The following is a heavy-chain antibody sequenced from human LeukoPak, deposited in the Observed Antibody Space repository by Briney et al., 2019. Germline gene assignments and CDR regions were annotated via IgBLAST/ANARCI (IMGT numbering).Heavy chain of an antibody. Sequence: GALRLSCAASGFTFSSYGMSWVRQAPGKGLEWVSAISGSGGSTYYADSVKGRFAISRDNSKNTLYLQMNSLRAEDTAVYYCAKDLSSYYYDSELDYWGQGTLVTVSS. CDR3: AKDLSSYYYDSELDY. CDR1: GFTFSSYG. D-gene: IGHD3-22*01. J-gene: IGHJ4*02. V-gene: IGHV3-23*01. CDR2: ISGSGGST.